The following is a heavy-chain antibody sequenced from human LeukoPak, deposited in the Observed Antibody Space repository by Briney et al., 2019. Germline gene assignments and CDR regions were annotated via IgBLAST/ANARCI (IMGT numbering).Heavy chain of an antibody. CDR3: AEHMITFGGVIDYFDY. CDR2: INHSEST. J-gene: IGHJ4*02. CDR1: GGSFSGYY. V-gene: IGHV4-34*01. D-gene: IGHD3-16*02. Sequence: SETLSLTCAVYGGSFSGYYWSWIRQPPGKGLEWIGEINHSESTNYNPSLKSRVTISVDTSKNQFSLKLSSVTAADTAVYYCAEHMITFGGVIDYFDYWGQGTLVTVSS.